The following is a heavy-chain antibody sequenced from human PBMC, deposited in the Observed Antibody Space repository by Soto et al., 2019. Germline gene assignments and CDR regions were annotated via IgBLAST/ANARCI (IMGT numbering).Heavy chain of an antibody. CDR1: GGSVSSGSYY. V-gene: IGHV4-61*01. J-gene: IGHJ6*02. CDR2: IYYSGST. D-gene: IGHD2-2*02. CDR3: ASVTRTCISTSCYRHYYGLDV. Sequence: ETLSLTCTVSGGSVSSGSYYWSWIRQPPGKGLEWIGYIYYSGSTNYNPSLKSRVTISVDTSKNQFSLKLSSVTAADTAVYYCASVTRTCISTSCYRHYYGLDVWGQGTTVTVSS.